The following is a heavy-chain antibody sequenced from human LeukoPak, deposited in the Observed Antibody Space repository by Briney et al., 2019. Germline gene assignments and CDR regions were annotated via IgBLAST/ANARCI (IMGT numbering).Heavy chain of an antibody. CDR1: GFTFSSYA. CDR2: ISGSGGST. D-gene: IGHD3-10*01. CDR3: AHSSMVRGVMSYFDY. Sequence: GGSLRLSCEASGFTFSSYAMSWVRQAPGKGLEWVSAISGSGGSTYYADSVKGRFTISRDNSKNTLYLQMNSLRAEDTAVYYCAHSSMVRGVMSYFDYWGQGTLVSVSS. V-gene: IGHV3-23*01. J-gene: IGHJ4*02.